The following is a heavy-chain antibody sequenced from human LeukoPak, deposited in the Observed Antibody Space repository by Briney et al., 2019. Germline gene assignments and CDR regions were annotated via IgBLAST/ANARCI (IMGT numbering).Heavy chain of an antibody. V-gene: IGHV3-15*01. Sequence: GGSLRLSCAASGFAFNTAWMTWVRQAPGKGLEWVGRIKSKADGETTHYTAPVKGRFIISRDDSKNTLHLQMNSLRAEDTAVYYCAKDRALSGMIVVVITPDAFDIWGQGTMVTVSS. D-gene: IGHD3-22*01. CDR1: GFAFNTAW. CDR3: AKDRALSGMIVVVITPDAFDI. J-gene: IGHJ3*02. CDR2: IKSKADGETT.